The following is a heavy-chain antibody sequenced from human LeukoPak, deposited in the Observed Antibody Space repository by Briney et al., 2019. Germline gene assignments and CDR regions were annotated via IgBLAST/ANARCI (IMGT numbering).Heavy chain of an antibody. D-gene: IGHD5/OR15-5a*01. J-gene: IGHJ4*02. CDR3: VRAVSVSSYYFDC. V-gene: IGHV3-11*05. Sequence: GGSPRLSCAASGFTFSDYYMSWIRQAPGKGLEWISYISSSSSYTNYVDSVKGRFTISRDNAKNSLYLQMNSLRAEDTAVYYCVRAVSVSSYYFDCWGQGTLVTVSS. CDR2: ISSSSSYT. CDR1: GFTFSDYY.